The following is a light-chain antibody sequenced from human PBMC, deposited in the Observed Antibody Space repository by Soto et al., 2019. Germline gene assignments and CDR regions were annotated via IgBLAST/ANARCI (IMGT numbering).Light chain of an antibody. CDR1: QYIGSN. V-gene: IGKV3-15*01. J-gene: IGKJ5*01. Sequence: VWAQVPTTMSLSPGERATLSCRASQYIGSNLAWYQQKPGQAPRLLIYGASTRATGIPARFSGSGSGTEFSLPTSSLLSADYAVFYCRQYNSCTPITFGEGTILEIK. CDR2: GAS. CDR3: RQYNSCTPIT.